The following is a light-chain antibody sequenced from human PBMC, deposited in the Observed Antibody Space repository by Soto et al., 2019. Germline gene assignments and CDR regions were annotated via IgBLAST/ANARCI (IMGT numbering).Light chain of an antibody. Sequence: DIQMTQSPSSLSASVGDRVTITCRASQSISSYLNWYQQKPGKAPKLLIYAASSLQSGVPSRFSGSGSGTDFTLTISSLQPEVFPTYYCQQSYSTPYTFGQGTKLEIK. CDR1: QSISSY. CDR3: QQSYSTPYT. J-gene: IGKJ2*01. V-gene: IGKV1-39*01. CDR2: AAS.